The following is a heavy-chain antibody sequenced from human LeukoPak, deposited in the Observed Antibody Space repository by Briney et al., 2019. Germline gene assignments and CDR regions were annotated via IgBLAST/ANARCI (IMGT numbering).Heavy chain of an antibody. J-gene: IGHJ4*02. CDR2: ISSSSSTI. Sequence: QAGGSLRLSCVGSGFTFSSYHMNWVRQAPGKGLEWVSYISSSSSTIYYADSVKGRFTISRDNAKNSLYLQTNSLRAEDTAVYYCARAQYYSDSTGYYYLPYWGQGTLVTVSS. CDR1: GFTFSSYH. D-gene: IGHD3-22*01. CDR3: ARAQYYSDSTGYYYLPY. V-gene: IGHV3-48*01.